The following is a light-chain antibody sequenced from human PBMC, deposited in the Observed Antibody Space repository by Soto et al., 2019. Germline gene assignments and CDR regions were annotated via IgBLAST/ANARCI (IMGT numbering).Light chain of an antibody. CDR3: QQSYSTPRT. J-gene: IGKJ1*01. CDR2: DAS. CDR1: QDISNY. V-gene: IGKV1-39*01. Sequence: DIQMTQSPSTLSPSVGDRVTITCRASQDISNYLNWYQQKPGKAPKLLIYDASNLETGVPSRFSGSGSGTDFTLTISSLKPEDFATYYCQQSYSTPRTFGQGTKVDI.